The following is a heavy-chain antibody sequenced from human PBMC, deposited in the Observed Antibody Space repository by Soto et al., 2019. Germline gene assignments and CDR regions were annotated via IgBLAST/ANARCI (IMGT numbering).Heavy chain of an antibody. CDR1: GFIVSSYY. V-gene: IGHV3-53*01. D-gene: IGHD6-19*01. CDR2: IYSGGST. CDR3: AKSGGNGWFADAFDV. J-gene: IGHJ3*01. Sequence: EVQLVESGGGLIQPGGSLRLSCAGSGFIVSSYYMSLVRQAPGKGLEWISVIYSGGSTYYADSVKGRFTISRDNSENTLYLQLNSLRAEDTAVYYCAKSGGNGWFADAFDVWGQGTMVTVSS.